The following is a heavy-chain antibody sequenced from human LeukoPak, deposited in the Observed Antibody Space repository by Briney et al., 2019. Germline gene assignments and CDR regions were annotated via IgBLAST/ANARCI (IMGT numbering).Heavy chain of an antibody. Sequence: GGSLRLSCAASGFTFSRYSMNWVRQAPGKGLEWVSYITNSSNNIYYADSVKGRFTVSRDNAKNSLYLQMNSLRAEDTAVYYCASAKFDYWGQGTLVTVSS. CDR1: GFTFSRYS. CDR2: ITNSSNNI. V-gene: IGHV3-48*01. J-gene: IGHJ4*02. CDR3: ASAKFDY.